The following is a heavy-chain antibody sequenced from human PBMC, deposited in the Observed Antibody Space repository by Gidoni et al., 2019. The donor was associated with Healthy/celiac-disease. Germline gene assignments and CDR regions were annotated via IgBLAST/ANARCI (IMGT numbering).Heavy chain of an antibody. Sequence: QVQLVESGGGVVQPGRSLSLSCAASGFTFTSYGMHWVRQAPGKGLEWVAVISYDGSNKYYADSVKGRFTISRDNSKNTLYLQMNSLRAEDTAVYYCAKGDSYSSRLRFWYFDLWGRGTLVTVSS. J-gene: IGHJ2*01. CDR3: AKGDSYSSRLRFWYFDL. CDR2: ISYDGSNK. D-gene: IGHD6-13*01. CDR1: GFTFTSYG. V-gene: IGHV3-30*18.